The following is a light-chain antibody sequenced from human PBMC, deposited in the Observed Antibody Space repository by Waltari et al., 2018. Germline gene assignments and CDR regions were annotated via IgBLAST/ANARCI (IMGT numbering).Light chain of an antibody. CDR1: SSNIGDNV. CDR2: RND. CDR3: AAWDDRMNGHWV. Sequence: QSVLTQPPSASETPGQRVTIPCSGSSSNIGDNVVTWYQQSPGKAPKLLIYRNDQRPSGVPDRFSASKSGTSASLAISGLQSEDEADYYCAAWDDRMNGHWVFGGGTKVTVL. V-gene: IGLV1-44*01. J-gene: IGLJ3*02.